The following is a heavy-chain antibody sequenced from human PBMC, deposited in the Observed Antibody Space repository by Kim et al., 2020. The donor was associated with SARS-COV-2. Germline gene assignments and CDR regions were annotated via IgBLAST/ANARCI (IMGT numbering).Heavy chain of an antibody. V-gene: IGHV3-23*01. CDR1: GFIFSTNA. CDR2: LGSDGRT. D-gene: IGHD2-15*01. Sequence: GGSLRLSCAASGFIFSTNAMTWVRQAPGKGLEWVSSLGSDGRTHYADSVKGRFTISRDNSKNTLYLHMTGLRDEDTAVYFCVKDALGWQPDFWGQGTLVTVSS. J-gene: IGHJ4*02. CDR3: VKDALGWQPDF.